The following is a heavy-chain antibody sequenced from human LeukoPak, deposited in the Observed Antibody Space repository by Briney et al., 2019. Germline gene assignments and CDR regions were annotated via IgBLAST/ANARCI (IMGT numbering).Heavy chain of an antibody. CDR3: ARERIQLWLPYFDY. D-gene: IGHD5-18*01. CDR1: GGSFSDYY. J-gene: IGHJ4*02. CDR2: ITQGGRT. V-gene: IGHV4-34*01. Sequence: SETLSLTCAVYGGSFSDYYWNWVRQPPGKGLQWIGEITQGGRTNYNPSLKSRVTLSVDTSKNQFSLKLSSVTAADTAVYYCARERIQLWLPYFDYWGQGTLVTVSS.